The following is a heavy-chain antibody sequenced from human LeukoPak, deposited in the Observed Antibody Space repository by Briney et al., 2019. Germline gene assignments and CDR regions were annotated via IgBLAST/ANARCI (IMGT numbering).Heavy chain of an antibody. J-gene: IGHJ4*02. CDR3: AKDFWAYGY. CDR2: ISYDGSNK. Sequence: PGGSLRLSCAASGFTFSSYSMNWVRQAPGKGLEWVAVISYDGSNKYYADSVKGRFTISRDNSKNTLYLQMNSLRAEDTAVYYCAKDFWAYGYWGQGTLVTVSS. V-gene: IGHV3-30*18. D-gene: IGHD3-10*01. CDR1: GFTFSSYS.